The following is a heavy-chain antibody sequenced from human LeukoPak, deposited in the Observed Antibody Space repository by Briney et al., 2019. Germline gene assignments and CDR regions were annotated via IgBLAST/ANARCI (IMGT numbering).Heavy chain of an antibody. J-gene: IGHJ5*02. CDR2: ISYDGSNK. CDR1: VFTFSRHA. Sequence: GGSLRLSCAASVFTFSRHAMHWVRQAPGKGLEWVAVISYDGSNKYYADSVKGRFTISRDNSKNTLYLRMNSLRAEDTAVYYSTRGPYTRLSGSLEGFHPWGQGTLVTVSS. CDR3: TRGPYTRLSGSLEGFHP. D-gene: IGHD3-9*01. V-gene: IGHV3-30*14.